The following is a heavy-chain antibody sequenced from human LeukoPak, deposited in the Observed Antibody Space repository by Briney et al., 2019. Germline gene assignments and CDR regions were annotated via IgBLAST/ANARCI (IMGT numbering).Heavy chain of an antibody. CDR3: ARGRPGGAARPEDWYFDY. J-gene: IGHJ4*02. CDR1: GYTFTSYG. CDR2: ISAYNGNT. V-gene: IGHV1-18*01. Sequence: EASVKVSCKASGYTFTSYGISWVRQAPGQGLEWMGWISAYNGNTNYAQKLQGRVTMTTDTSTSTAYMELRSLRSDDTAVYYCARGRPGGAARPEDWYFDYWGQGTLVTVSS. D-gene: IGHD6-6*01.